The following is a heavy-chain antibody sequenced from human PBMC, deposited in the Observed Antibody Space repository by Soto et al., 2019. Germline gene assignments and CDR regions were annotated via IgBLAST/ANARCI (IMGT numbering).Heavy chain of an antibody. Sequence: PSVTLSLTCTFSCASITSGGYYWSLISKHPGKGLEWIGYIYYSGSTYYNPSLKSRVTISVDTSKNQFSLKLSSVTAADTAVYYCARDRFDYGGNSGAFDIWGQGTMVT. J-gene: IGHJ3*02. CDR3: ARDRFDYGGNSGAFDI. CDR2: IYYSGST. V-gene: IGHV4-31*03. CDR1: CASITSGGYY. D-gene: IGHD4-17*01.